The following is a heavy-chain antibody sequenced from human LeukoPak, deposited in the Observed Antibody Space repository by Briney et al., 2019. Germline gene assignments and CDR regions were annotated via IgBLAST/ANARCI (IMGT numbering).Heavy chain of an antibody. CDR3: AREVRYDFWSGSKNWFDP. V-gene: IGHV4-59*01. CDR2: IYYSGST. J-gene: IGHJ5*02. D-gene: IGHD3-3*01. Sequence: SETLSLTCTVSGGSISSYYWSWIRQPPGKGLEWIGYIYYSGSTNYNPPLKSRVTISVDTSKNQFSLKLSSVTAADTAVYYCAREVRYDFWSGSKNWFDPWGQGTLVTVSS. CDR1: GGSISSYY.